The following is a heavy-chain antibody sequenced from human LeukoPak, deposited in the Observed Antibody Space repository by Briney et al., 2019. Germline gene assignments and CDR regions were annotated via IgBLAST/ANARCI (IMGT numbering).Heavy chain of an antibody. D-gene: IGHD3-10*01. CDR2: ISSTSGTK. V-gene: IGHV3-48*02. J-gene: IGHJ4*02. CDR3: ARDYYGLGSYPDY. CDR1: GFTVSSNY. Sequence: GGSLRLSCAASGFTVSSNYMSWVRQAPGKGLEWISYISSTSGTKYYADSVRGRFTISRDNAENSLSLQMNSLRDEDTAMYYCARDYYGLGSYPDYWGQGTLVTVSS.